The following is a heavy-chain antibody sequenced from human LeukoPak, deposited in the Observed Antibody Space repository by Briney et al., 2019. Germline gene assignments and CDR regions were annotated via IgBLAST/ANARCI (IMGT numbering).Heavy chain of an antibody. V-gene: IGHV1-18*01. Sequence: ASVKVSFKASGYTFTSYGISWVRQAPGQGLDWMGWISAYNGNTNYAQKLQGRVTMTTDTSTSTAYMELRSLRSDDTAVYYCARDRSSYCSSTSCYMGIDYWGQGTLVTVSS. CDR3: ARDRSSYCSSTSCYMGIDY. J-gene: IGHJ4*02. D-gene: IGHD2-2*02. CDR1: GYTFTSYG. CDR2: ISAYNGNT.